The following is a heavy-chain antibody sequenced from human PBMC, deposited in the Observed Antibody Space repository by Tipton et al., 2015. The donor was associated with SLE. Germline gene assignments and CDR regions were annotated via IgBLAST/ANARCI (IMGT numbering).Heavy chain of an antibody. V-gene: IGHV1-46*01. CDR2: INPSGGST. CDR1: GYTFTSYY. J-gene: IGHJ3*02. Sequence: QLVQSGPEVKKPGASVKVSCKASGYTFTSYYMHWVRQAPGQGLEWMGIINPSGGSTSYAQKFQGRVTMTRDTSTSTVYMELSSLRCEDTAVYSWARNRVGGSRVASDTGGQGTMVAASS. CDR3: ARNRVGGSRVASDT. D-gene: IGHD3-16*01.